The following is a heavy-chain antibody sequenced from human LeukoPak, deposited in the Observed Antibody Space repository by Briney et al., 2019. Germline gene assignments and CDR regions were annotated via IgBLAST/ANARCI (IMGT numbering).Heavy chain of an antibody. CDR3: VTIHYYYYGMDV. D-gene: IGHD3-3*01. CDR2: IYYRGST. CDR1: GGSISSSSFY. V-gene: IGHV4-39*01. J-gene: IGHJ6*02. Sequence: SVTLSLTCTVSGGSISSSSFYWGWICQPPGKGLVWIGSIYYRGSTYYNPSLKSRVTISVDTSKNQFSLKLSSVTAADTAVYYCVTIHYYYYGMDVWGQGTTVTVSS.